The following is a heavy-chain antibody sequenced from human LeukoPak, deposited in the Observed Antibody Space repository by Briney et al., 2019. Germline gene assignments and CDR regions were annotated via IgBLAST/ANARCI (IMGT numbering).Heavy chain of an antibody. CDR1: GGSFSGYY. V-gene: IGHV4-34*01. CDR3: ARRRAFPYGDYDY. CDR2: INHSGST. J-gene: IGHJ4*02. D-gene: IGHD4-17*01. Sequence: SETLSLTCAVYGGSFSGYYWSWIRQSPGKGLEWIGEINHSGSTNYNPSLKSRVTISVDTSKNQFSLKLSSVTAAATAVYYCARRRAFPYGDYDYWGQGTLVTVSS.